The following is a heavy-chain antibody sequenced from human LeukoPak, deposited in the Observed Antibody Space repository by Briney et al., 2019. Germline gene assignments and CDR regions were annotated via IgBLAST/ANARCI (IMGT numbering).Heavy chain of an antibody. J-gene: IGHJ5*02. D-gene: IGHD3-22*01. CDR3: ARELNYYDSSGSSRGNWFDP. CDR1: GGSFSGYY. V-gene: IGHV4-34*01. Sequence: SETLSLTCAVYGGSFSGYYWSWIRQPPGKGLEWIGEINHSGSTNYNPSLKSRVTISVDASKNQFSLKLSSVTAADTAVYYCARELNYYDSSGSSRGNWFDPWGQGTLVTVSS. CDR2: INHSGST.